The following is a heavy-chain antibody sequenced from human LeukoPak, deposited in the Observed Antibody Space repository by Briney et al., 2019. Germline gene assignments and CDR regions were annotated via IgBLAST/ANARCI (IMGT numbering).Heavy chain of an antibody. CDR3: ARDQELYYYDSSGYIDY. V-gene: IGHV1-69*04. CDR1: GGTFSSYA. D-gene: IGHD3-22*01. Sequence: WASVNVSCKPSGGTFSSYAISWVRPAPGQGLEWMGRIIPILGIANYAQKFQGRVTITADKSTSTAYMELSSLRSEDTAVYYCARDQELYYYDSSGYIDYWGQGTLVTVSS. J-gene: IGHJ4*02. CDR2: IIPILGIA.